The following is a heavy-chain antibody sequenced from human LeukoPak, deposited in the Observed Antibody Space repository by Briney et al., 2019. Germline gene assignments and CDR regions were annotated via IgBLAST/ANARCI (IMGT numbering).Heavy chain of an antibody. CDR3: AKDGLYYDGSAHVYYFDY. D-gene: IGHD3-22*01. CDR2: ITGSGDYT. V-gene: IGHV3-23*01. Sequence: GGSLRLSCAASGFTFDNYAMTWVRQAPGQGLEWVSSITGSGDYTYYIDSVKGRFTISRDNSKNILYLQMNSLRGEDTALYYCAKDGLYYDGSAHVYYFDYWGQGTLVAVSS. CDR1: GFTFDNYA. J-gene: IGHJ4*02.